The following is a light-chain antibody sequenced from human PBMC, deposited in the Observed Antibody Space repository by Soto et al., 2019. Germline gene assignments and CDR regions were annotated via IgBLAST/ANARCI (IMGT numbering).Light chain of an antibody. J-gene: IGKJ5*01. CDR3: QQRSNWPPIA. V-gene: IGKV3-15*01. CDR2: GAS. Sequence: EILMTQSPATLSVAPGERATLSCRVSQSVSINLAWYQQKPGQAPRVLIYGASTRDTGIPARFSGSGSGTEFTLTISSLQSEDFAVYYCQQRSNWPPIAFGQGTRLEIK. CDR1: QSVSIN.